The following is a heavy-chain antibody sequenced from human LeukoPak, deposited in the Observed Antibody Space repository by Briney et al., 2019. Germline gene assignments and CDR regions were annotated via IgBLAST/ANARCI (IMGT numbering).Heavy chain of an antibody. CDR1: GFTFSSYA. Sequence: GGSLRLSSTASGFTFSSYAMSWVRQAPGKGLEWVSAIGTSGETTYYANSVKGRFTISRGSFKNTLYLQMSSLRAEDTAVYYCVKDRLNYGSGDFDHWGQGTQVTVSS. D-gene: IGHD3-10*01. CDR3: VKDRLNYGSGDFDH. V-gene: IGHV3-23*01. J-gene: IGHJ4*02. CDR2: IGTSGETT.